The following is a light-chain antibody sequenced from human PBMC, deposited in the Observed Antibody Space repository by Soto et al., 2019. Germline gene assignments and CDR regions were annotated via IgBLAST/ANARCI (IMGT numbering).Light chain of an antibody. CDR1: QSISSW. Sequence: DIQMTQSPSTLSASVGDRVTITCRASQSISSWLAWYQQKPVKAPKLLIYDASSLESGVPSRFSGSGSGTEFTLTISSLQPDDFATYYCQQYNSPLFGQGTRLEIK. J-gene: IGKJ5*01. V-gene: IGKV1-5*01. CDR2: DAS. CDR3: QQYNSPL.